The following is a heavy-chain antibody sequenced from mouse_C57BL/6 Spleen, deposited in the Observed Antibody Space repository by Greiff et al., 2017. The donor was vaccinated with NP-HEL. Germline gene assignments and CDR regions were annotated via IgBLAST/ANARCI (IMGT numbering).Heavy chain of an antibody. CDR1: GFTFSSYA. V-gene: IGHV5-4*01. CDR2: ISDGGSYT. J-gene: IGHJ3*01. D-gene: IGHD1-1*01. CDR3: ARDYGSSSAWFAY. Sequence: EVQLVESGGGLVKPGGSLKLSCAASGFTFSSYAMSWVRQTPEKRLEWVATISDGGSYTYYPDNVKGRFTISRDNAKNNLYLQRSHLKSEDTARYYCARDYGSSSAWFAYWGQGTLVTVSA.